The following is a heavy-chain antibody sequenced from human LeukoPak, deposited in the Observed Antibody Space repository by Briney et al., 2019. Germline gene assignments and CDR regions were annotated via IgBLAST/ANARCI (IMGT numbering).Heavy chain of an antibody. CDR3: ARNKIGRDYYSYMDV. J-gene: IGHJ6*03. V-gene: IGHV4-59*01. Sequence: SETLSLTCTVSGGSIISYYWSWIRQPPGKGLEWIGYIYYSGSTNYNPSLKSRVTISVDTSKNQFSLKLSSVTAADTAVYYCARNKIGRDYYSYMDVGSKGTTVTVSS. D-gene: IGHD2-15*01. CDR2: IYYSGST. CDR1: GGSIISYY.